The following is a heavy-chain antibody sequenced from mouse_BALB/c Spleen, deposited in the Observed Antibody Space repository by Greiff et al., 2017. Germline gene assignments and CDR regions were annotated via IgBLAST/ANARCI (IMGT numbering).Heavy chain of an antibody. CDR3: ARVGTTVGEGFAY. J-gene: IGHJ3*01. Sequence: VQLVESGAELVRPGVSVKISCKGSGYTFTDYAMHWVKQSHAKSLEWIGVISTYYGDASYNQKFKGKATMTVDKSSSTAYMELARLTSEDSAIYYCARVGTTVGEGFAYWGQGTLVTVSA. V-gene: IGHV1S137*01. CDR1: GYTFTDYA. CDR2: ISTYYGDA. D-gene: IGHD1-1*01.